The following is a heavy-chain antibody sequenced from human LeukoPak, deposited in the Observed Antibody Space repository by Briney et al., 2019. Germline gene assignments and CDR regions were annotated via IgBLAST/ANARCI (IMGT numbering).Heavy chain of an antibody. Sequence: SETLSLTCSVSGDSISSDYWNWIRQPPGKGLEWIGYVFYTGGTNYNPSFKSRVTMSVDPSKSQFSLKLTSVTAADTAVYFCARGVVVVADAPEWFDPWGQGTLVIVSP. V-gene: IGHV4-59*01. J-gene: IGHJ5*02. CDR2: VFYTGGT. CDR1: GDSISSDY. D-gene: IGHD2-15*01. CDR3: ARGVVVVADAPEWFDP.